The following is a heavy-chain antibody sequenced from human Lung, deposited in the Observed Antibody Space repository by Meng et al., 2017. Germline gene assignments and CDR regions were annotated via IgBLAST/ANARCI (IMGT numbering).Heavy chain of an antibody. CDR2: IGWNSGSI. D-gene: IGHD4-17*01. V-gene: IGHV3-9*01. Sequence: SLKIPCAASGFTFDDYAMHWVRQAPGKGLEWVSGIGWNSGSIGYADSVKGRFTISRDNAKHSLYLQMNSLRAEDTALYYCAKDAPTYGDYGLGYWGQGTLVTVSS. CDR3: AKDAPTYGDYGLGY. CDR1: GFTFDDYA. J-gene: IGHJ4*02.